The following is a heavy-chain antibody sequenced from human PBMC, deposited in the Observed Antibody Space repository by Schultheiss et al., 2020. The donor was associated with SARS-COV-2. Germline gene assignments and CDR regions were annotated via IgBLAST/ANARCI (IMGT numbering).Heavy chain of an antibody. CDR1: GGSVSSGNYF. CDR3: ARVCSSWTYYYYYYMDV. Sequence: SETLSLTCTVSGGSVSSGNYFWSWIRQPAGKGLEWLGRVYTTGTTHYNPSFKSRVVISVDMSKNHFSLKLTSVTAADTAVYYCARVCSSWTYYYYYYMDVWGKGTTVTVSS. D-gene: IGHD6-13*01. V-gene: IGHV4-61*02. J-gene: IGHJ6*03. CDR2: VYTTGTT.